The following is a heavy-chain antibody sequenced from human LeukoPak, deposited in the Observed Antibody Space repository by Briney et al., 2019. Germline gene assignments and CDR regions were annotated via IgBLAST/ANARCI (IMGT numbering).Heavy chain of an antibody. CDR3: ASSIDYYDSSYFDY. CDR2: IIPIFGTA. J-gene: IGHJ4*02. CDR1: GGTFSSYA. D-gene: IGHD3-22*01. V-gene: IGHV1-69*05. Sequence: SVKVSCKASGGTFSSYAISWVRQAPGQGLKWMGGIIPIFGTANYAQKFQGRVTITTDESTSTADMELSSLRSEDTAVYYCASSIDYYDSSYFDYWGQGTLVTVSS.